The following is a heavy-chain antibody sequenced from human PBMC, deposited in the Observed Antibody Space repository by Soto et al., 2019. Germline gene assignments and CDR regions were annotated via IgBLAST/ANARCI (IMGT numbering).Heavy chain of an antibody. D-gene: IGHD2-21*01. V-gene: IGHV3-23*01. CDR2: ISGSGGST. J-gene: IGHJ4*02. CDR3: ARDPQFLNYFDF. CDR1: GFSFSSFV. Sequence: PGGSLRLSCAASGFSFSSFVMSWVRQAPGKGLEWVSAISGSGGSTYYADSVKGRFTISRDNSKNTLYLQINSLRAEDTAVYFCARDPQFLNYFDFWGQGTLVTVSS.